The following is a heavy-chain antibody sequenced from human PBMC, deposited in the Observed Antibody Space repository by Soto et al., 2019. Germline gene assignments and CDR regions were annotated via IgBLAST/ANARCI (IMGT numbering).Heavy chain of an antibody. V-gene: IGHV4-4*02. J-gene: IGHJ6*02. Sequence: SETLSLTCAVSGASISSTNWWTWIRQPPGKGLEWIGEIYHSGTTNYNPSLKSRLSISVDKSKNQFSLKMSSVTAADTAVCYCVRGTPYYYGSTTYGMDVWGQGTTVTVSS. CDR3: VRGTPYYYGSTTYGMDV. CDR2: IYHSGTT. CDR1: GASISSTNW. D-gene: IGHD3-10*01.